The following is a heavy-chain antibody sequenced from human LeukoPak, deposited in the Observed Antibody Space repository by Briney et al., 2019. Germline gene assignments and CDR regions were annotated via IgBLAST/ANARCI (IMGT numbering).Heavy chain of an antibody. D-gene: IGHD4-17*01. V-gene: IGHV1-18*01. CDR3: ARDSYGDYAFYY. Sequence: ASVKVSCKASDYTFTNYGISWVRQAPGQGLEWMGWISAYNGNTNYAQKLQGRVTMTTDTSTSTAYMELRSLRSDDTAVYYCARDSYGDYAFYYWGQGTLVTVSS. CDR2: ISAYNGNT. J-gene: IGHJ4*02. CDR1: DYTFTNYG.